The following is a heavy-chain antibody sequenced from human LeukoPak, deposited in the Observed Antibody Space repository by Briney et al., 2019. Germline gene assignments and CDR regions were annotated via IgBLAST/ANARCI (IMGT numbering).Heavy chain of an antibody. V-gene: IGHV1-46*03. CDR1: GYPFTNYF. D-gene: IGHD2-15*01. CDR2: INPSGGST. CDR3: ARGGGSGYNAFDI. J-gene: IGHJ3*02. Sequence: ASVKVSRKASGYPFTNYFMHWIRQAPGQGLEWMGIINPSGGSTNYAQKFLGGVTMTRDTSTSTVYMDLSSLRSEDTAVYYCARGGGSGYNAFDIWGQGTMVTVSS.